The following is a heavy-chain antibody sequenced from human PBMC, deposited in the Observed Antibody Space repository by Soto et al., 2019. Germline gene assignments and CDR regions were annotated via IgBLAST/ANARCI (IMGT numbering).Heavy chain of an antibody. D-gene: IGHD3-16*01. Sequence: QVQLQESGPGLVKPSQTLSLTCTVSGGSISSGGYYWSWIRQHPGKGLEWIGYIYYSGSPYYTPSLKSRVTISVYTSKNQFSLKLSSVPAADTAVYYCARSVARLSFDIWGQGTMVTVSS. CDR3: ARSVARLSFDI. CDR1: GGSISSGGYY. J-gene: IGHJ3*02. V-gene: IGHV4-31*03. CDR2: IYYSGSP.